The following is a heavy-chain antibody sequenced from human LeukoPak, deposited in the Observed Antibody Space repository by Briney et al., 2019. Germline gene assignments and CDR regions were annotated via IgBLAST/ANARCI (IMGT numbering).Heavy chain of an antibody. CDR3: AKDRAYYYGSGGYPLPVYYYYGMDV. CDR1: GFTFSSYG. Sequence: GGSLRLSCAASGFTFSSYGMHWVRQAPGKGLEWVAVISYDGSNKYYADSVKGRFTISRDNSKNTLYLQMNSLRAEDTAVYYCAKDRAYYYGSGGYPLPVYYYYGMDVWGQGTTVTVSS. J-gene: IGHJ6*02. V-gene: IGHV3-30*18. CDR2: ISYDGSNK. D-gene: IGHD3-10*01.